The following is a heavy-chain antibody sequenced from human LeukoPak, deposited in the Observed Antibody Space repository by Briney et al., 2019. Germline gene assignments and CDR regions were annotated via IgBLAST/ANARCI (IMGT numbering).Heavy chain of an antibody. Sequence: GASVKVSCKASGYTFTNYYMHWVRQAPGQGLELMGVINPSGGSTSYAQKFQGRVTMTRDLSTRTVYMELSSPTSEDTAMYYCARDKYNLGDYWGQGTLVTVSS. CDR2: INPSGGST. CDR1: GYTFTNYY. V-gene: IGHV1-46*01. CDR3: ARDKYNLGDY. D-gene: IGHD5-24*01. J-gene: IGHJ4*02.